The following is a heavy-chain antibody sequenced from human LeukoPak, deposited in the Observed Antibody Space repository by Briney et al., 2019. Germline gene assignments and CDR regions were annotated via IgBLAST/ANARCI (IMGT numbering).Heavy chain of an antibody. J-gene: IGHJ4*02. V-gene: IGHV3-48*03. CDR1: GFTFSSYE. Sequence: PGGSLRLSCAASGFTFSSYEMNWVRQAPGKGLECVSYISSSGSSIHYADSVKGRFTISRDNAKNSLYLQMNSLRAEDTAVYYCARAGSALPCFDYWGQGTLVTVSS. D-gene: IGHD6-19*01. CDR2: ISSSGSSI. CDR3: ARAGSALPCFDY.